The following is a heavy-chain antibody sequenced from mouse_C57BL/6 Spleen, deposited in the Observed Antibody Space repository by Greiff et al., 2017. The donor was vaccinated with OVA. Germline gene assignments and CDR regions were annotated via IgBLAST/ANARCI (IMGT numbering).Heavy chain of an antibody. D-gene: IGHD1-1*01. CDR2: INPSNGGT. CDR3: ARWITTVVGPAWFAY. CDR1: GYTFTSYW. Sequence: QVQLQQPGTELVKPGASVKLSCKASGYTFTSYWMHWVKQRPGQGLEWIGNINPSNGGTKYNEKFKSKATLTVDKSSSTAYMQLSSLTSEDSAVYYCARWITTVVGPAWFAYWGQGTLVTVSA. J-gene: IGHJ3*01. V-gene: IGHV1-53*01.